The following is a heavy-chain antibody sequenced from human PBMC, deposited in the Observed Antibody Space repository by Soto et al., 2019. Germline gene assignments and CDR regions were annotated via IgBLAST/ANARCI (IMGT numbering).Heavy chain of an antibody. Sequence: ASVKVSCKASGYTFTGYYMHWVRQAPGQGLEWKGRINPNSGGTNYVQKFQGWVTLTRDTSISTAYMELSRLRSDDTAVYYCAREARSSGMDVWGQGTTVTSP. CDR1: GYTFTGYY. J-gene: IGHJ6*02. V-gene: IGHV1-2*04. CDR2: INPNSGGT. D-gene: IGHD6-6*01. CDR3: AREARSSGMDV.